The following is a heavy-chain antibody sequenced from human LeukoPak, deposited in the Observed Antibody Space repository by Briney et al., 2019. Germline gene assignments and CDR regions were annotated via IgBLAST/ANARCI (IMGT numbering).Heavy chain of an antibody. CDR3: VSFWVRQQLPY. CDR2: IYYSGST. CDR1: GGSISSSSYY. J-gene: IGHJ4*02. V-gene: IGHV4-39*01. Sequence: SETLSLTCTVSGGSISSSSYYWGWIRQPPGKGLEWIGSIYYSGSTYYNPSLKSRVTISVDTSKNQFSLKLSSVTAADTAVYYCVSFWVRQQLPYWGQGTLVTVSS. D-gene: IGHD6-13*01.